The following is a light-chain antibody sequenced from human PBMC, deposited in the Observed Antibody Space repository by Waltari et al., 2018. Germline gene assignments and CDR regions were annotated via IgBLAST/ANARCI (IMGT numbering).Light chain of an antibody. CDR1: ILATEY. J-gene: IGLJ2*01. CDR3: HSGDSSTSLMV. Sequence: YELTQPPSVSVSQGQTARITCSGDILATEYTYWYHQKPGQAPVLMIYKDSERPSGIPERFSGSSSGTTVTLTISGVQAEDEADFYCHSGDSSTSLMVFGGGTKLTVL. V-gene: IGLV3-25*03. CDR2: KDS.